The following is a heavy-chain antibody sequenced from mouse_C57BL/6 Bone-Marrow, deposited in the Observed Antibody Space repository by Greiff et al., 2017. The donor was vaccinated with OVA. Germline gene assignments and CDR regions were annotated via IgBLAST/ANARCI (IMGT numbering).Heavy chain of an antibody. D-gene: IGHD2-1*01. CDR2: GQGLEWIG. J-gene: IGHJ4*01. V-gene: IGHV1-87*01. CDR1: YTFSRRVH. Sequence: VQGVESGPELARPWASVKISCQAFYTFSRRVHFAIRDTNYWMQWVKQRPGQGLEWIGAIYPGNGDTSYNQKFKGKATLTADKSSSTAYMQLSSLTSEDSAVYYCAVNGNRGGIYAMDYWGQGTSVTVSS. CDR3: SEDSAVYYCAVNGNRGGIYAMDY.